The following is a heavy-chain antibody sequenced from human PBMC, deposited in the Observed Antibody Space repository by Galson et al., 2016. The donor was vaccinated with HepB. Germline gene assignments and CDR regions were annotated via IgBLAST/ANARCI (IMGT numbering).Heavy chain of an antibody. D-gene: IGHD2-8*01. J-gene: IGHJ6*02. Sequence: SVTSDSTCWNWIRQSPSRGLEWLGRTYYRSKWFNDYALSVKSRITINSDTSRNQFSLQLDSVTPDDTATYFCTRGYMQNGMNVWGQGTTVTVSS. CDR1: SVTSDSTC. V-gene: IGHV6-1*01. CDR3: TRGYMQNGMNV. CDR2: TYYRSKWFN.